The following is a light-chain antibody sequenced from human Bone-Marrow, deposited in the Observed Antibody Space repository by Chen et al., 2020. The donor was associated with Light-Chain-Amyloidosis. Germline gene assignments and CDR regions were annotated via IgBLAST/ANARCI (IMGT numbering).Light chain of an antibody. CDR2: RDT. CDR3: QSADSSGTYEVI. Sequence: SYELTQPPSVSVSPGQPARITCSGDDLPTKYAYWYQQKPGQAPVLVIHRDTERPSGISERCSGASKGKTATLTISGGQAEDEADDHCQSADSSGTYEVIFGGGTKLTVL. V-gene: IGLV3-25*03. CDR1: DLPTKY. J-gene: IGLJ2*01.